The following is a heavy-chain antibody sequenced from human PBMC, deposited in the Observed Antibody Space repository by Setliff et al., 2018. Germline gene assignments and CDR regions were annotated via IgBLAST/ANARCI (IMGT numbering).Heavy chain of an antibody. CDR1: GYTFISYG. D-gene: IGHD2-2*01. Sequence: ASVKVSCKASGYTFISYGISWVRQALGQGLEWMGWISAYNGNTNYAQKLQGRVTMTTDTSTSTAYMELRSLRSDDTAVYYCARVLFHCSSTSCYLDAFDIWGQGTMVTVSS. J-gene: IGHJ3*02. CDR3: ARVLFHCSSTSCYLDAFDI. V-gene: IGHV1-18*01. CDR2: ISAYNGNT.